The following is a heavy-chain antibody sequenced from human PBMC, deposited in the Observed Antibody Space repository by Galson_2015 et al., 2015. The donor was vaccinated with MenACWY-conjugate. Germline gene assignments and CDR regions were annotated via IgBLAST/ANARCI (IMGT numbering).Heavy chain of an antibody. V-gene: IGHV5-10-1*01. CDR1: GYSFTSYW. Sequence: QSGAEVKKPGESLRISCTGSGYSFTSYWISWVRQMPGKGLEWMGRIDPSDSYTNYSPSFQGHVTISADKSISTAYLQWSSLKASDTAMYYCARRKAVAGTHYYYYGMDVWGQGTTVTVSS. D-gene: IGHD6-19*01. CDR2: IDPSDSYT. J-gene: IGHJ6*02. CDR3: ARRKAVAGTHYYYYGMDV.